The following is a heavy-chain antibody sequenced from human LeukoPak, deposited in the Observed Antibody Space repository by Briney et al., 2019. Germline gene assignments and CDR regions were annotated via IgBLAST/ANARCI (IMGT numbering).Heavy chain of an antibody. V-gene: IGHV1-2*02. CDR3: AGGKRLSEYDR. Sequence: APVKASDNPSEYTFSASYIMSWTEAPGQGLEWMGWINPNSGGANYAENFQGRVTMTRDKYISTAYMELSSLRYDDTALYYCAGGKRLSEYDRRGNGATV. J-gene: IGHJ6*03. CDR2: INPNSGGA. CDR1: EYTFSASY. D-gene: IGHD5-12*01.